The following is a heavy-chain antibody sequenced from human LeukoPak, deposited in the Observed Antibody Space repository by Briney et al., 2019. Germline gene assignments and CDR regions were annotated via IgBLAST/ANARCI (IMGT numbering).Heavy chain of an antibody. V-gene: IGHV3-23*01. J-gene: IGHJ6*03. CDR2: ISGSGDST. D-gene: IGHD2-8*01. Sequence: GGSLRLSCAASAFTFSNYGMSWVRQAPGKGLEWVSGISGSGDSTSYADSVKGRFTISRDNSKNTLYLQMNSLRAEDTAIYYCAKDGGPNYYYYYMDVWGKGTTVTISS. CDR3: AKDGGPNYYYYYMDV. CDR1: AFTFSNYG.